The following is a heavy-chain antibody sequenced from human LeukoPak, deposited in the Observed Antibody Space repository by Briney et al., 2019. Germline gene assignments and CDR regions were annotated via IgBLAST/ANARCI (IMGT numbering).Heavy chain of an antibody. CDR1: GGSISSGDYY. CDR2: IYYSGST. D-gene: IGHD3-9*01. Sequence: PSETLSLTCTVSGGSISSGDYYWSWIRQPPGKGLEWIGYIYYSGSTYYNPSLKSRVTISVDTSKNQFSLKLSSVTAADTAVYYCARTPILKRLGTDYWGQGTLVTVSS. V-gene: IGHV4-30-4*08. CDR3: ARTPILKRLGTDY. J-gene: IGHJ4*02.